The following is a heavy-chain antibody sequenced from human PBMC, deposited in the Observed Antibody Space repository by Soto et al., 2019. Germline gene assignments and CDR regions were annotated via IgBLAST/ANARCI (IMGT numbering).Heavy chain of an antibody. D-gene: IGHD2-15*01. V-gene: IGHV3-23*01. CDR3: AKCNTAGCYSPFDP. Sequence: GGSLRLSCAASGFTFSTYGMSWVRQAPGKGLEWVSAISSPDGTTYYADSVRGRFTISRNNSKNRLYLLINSLRVEDTGVYYCAKCNTAGCYSPFDPGSQRTQVTVSS. J-gene: IGHJ5*02. CDR1: GFTFSTYG. CDR2: ISSPDGTT.